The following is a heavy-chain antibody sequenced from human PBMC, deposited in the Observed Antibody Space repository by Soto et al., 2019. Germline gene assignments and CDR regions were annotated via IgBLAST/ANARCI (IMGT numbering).Heavy chain of an antibody. J-gene: IGHJ4*02. Sequence: QVHLVQSGAEVKKPGASVKVSCKGYGYAFTTYGITWVRQAPGQGLEWMGWISAHNGNTNYAQKLQGRVTVTRDTSTSTGYMELRSLRSDDTAVYYCARVMYVDYWGQGALVTVSS. D-gene: IGHD2-8*01. CDR3: ARVMYVDY. CDR2: ISAHNGNT. V-gene: IGHV1-18*01. CDR1: GYAFTTYG.